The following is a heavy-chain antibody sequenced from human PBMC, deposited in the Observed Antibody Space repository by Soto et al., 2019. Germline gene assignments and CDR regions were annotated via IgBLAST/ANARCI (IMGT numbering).Heavy chain of an antibody. CDR3: ARRHAPRYSSGNNFFDF. V-gene: IGHV4-39*01. D-gene: IGHD6-19*01. CDR1: GVSIYSGSYH. Sequence: SETLSLTCTVSGVSIYSGSYHWGWIRQPPGKGLEWIGAINYSGSPYYNPSLKSRVTISVDTSKNQFSLILSSVTAADSAVYFCARRHAPRYSSGNNFFDFWDQGTLVTVSS. CDR2: INYSGSP. J-gene: IGHJ4*02.